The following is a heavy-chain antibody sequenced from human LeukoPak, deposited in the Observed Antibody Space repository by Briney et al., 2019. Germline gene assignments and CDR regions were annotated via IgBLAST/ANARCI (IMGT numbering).Heavy chain of an antibody. CDR1: GYTFTSYA. CDR2: INAGNGNT. V-gene: IGHV1-3*01. Sequence: ASVKVSCKASGYTFTSYAMHWVRQAPGQRLEWMGWINAGNGNTKYSQKFQGRVTITRDTSASTAYMELSSLRSEDTAVYYCARVGPETHYYYYGMDVWGQGTTVTVSS. CDR3: ARVGPETHYYYYGMDV. J-gene: IGHJ6*02.